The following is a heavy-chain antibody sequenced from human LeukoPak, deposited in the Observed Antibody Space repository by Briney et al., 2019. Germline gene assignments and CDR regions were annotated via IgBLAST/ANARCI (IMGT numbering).Heavy chain of an antibody. CDR2: IYYSGST. V-gene: IGHV4-59*01. CDR3: ARDDGGDYYGSGSYLY. CDR1: AGSISPYY. Sequence: SETLSLTCAVSAGSISPYYWSWIRQPPGKGLEWIGYIYYSGSTNYNPSLKSRVTISVDTSKNQFSLKLSSVTAADTAVYYCARDDGGDYYGSGSYLYWGQGTLVTVSS. D-gene: IGHD3-10*01. J-gene: IGHJ4*02.